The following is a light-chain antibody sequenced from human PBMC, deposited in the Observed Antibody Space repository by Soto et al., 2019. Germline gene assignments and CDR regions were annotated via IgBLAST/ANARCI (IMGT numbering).Light chain of an antibody. CDR2: ASV. CDR3: QQSYNIPYT. CDR1: RSISNY. V-gene: IGKV1-39*01. Sequence: DIQMTQSPSSLSVSVGDKVTITCRASRSISNYLNWYQQKPGKGPELLIYASVNLQSGVPSRFSGSGSGTDFTLTINSLQPDDFATYYCQQSYNIPYTCGQGTKLEI. J-gene: IGKJ2*01.